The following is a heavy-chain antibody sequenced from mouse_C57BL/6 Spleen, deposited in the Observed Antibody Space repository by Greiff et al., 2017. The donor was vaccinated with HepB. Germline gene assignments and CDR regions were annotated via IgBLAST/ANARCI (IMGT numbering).Heavy chain of an antibody. CDR2: ISGGGGNT. V-gene: IGHV5-9*01. CDR3: ASLTSPYWYCDV. Sequence: EVKLVESGGGLVKPGGSLKLSCAASGFTFSSYTMSWVRQTPEKRLEWVATISGGGGNTYYPDSVKGRFTISRDNAKNTLYRQMSSLRSEDTALYYCASLTSPYWYCDVWGTGTTVTVSS. J-gene: IGHJ1*03. D-gene: IGHD1-3*01. CDR1: GFTFSSYT.